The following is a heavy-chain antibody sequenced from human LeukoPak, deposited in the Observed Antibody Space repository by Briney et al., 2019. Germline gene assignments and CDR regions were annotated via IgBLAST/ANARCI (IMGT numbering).Heavy chain of an antibody. CDR2: IYYSGST. D-gene: IGHD6-13*01. J-gene: IGHJ4*02. CDR1: GGSISSGGYY. Sequence: SETLSLTCTVSGGSISSGGYYWSWIRQHPGKGLEWIGYIYYSGSTYYNPSLKSRVTISVDTSKNQFSLKLSSVTAADTAMYYCARSRKAAGKSVHFDYWGQGTLVTVSS. V-gene: IGHV4-31*03. CDR3: ARSRKAAGKSVHFDY.